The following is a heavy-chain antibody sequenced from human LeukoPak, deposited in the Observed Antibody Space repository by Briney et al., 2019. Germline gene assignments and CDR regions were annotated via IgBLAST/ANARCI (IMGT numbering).Heavy chain of an antibody. J-gene: IGHJ3*02. CDR1: GGSFIGFH. CDR3: AKSNGYGLVDI. CDR2: INHSGST. D-gene: IGHD3-10*01. V-gene: IGHV4-34*01. Sequence: SETLSLTCAVYGGSFIGFHWNWIRQPPGKGLEWMGDINHSGSTNYNPSLTSRVTISVDPSKNQFSLKLSSVTAADTAVYYCAKSNGYGLVDIWGQGTMVTVSS.